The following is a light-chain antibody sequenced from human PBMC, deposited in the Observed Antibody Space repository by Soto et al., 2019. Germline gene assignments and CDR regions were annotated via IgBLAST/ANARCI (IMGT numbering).Light chain of an antibody. CDR1: QSISTW. V-gene: IGKV1-5*03. J-gene: IGKJ1*01. CDR2: KAS. Sequence: DIQMTQSPSTLSASLGDRVTITCRASQSISTWLAWYQQKPGRDPKLLIYKASSLQSDVPSGFSGSGSGTEFTLTISSLQPDDYATYYCQQYNAYPWTFGQGTKVEIK. CDR3: QQYNAYPWT.